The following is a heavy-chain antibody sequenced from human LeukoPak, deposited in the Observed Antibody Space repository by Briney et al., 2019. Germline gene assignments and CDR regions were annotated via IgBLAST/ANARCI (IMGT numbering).Heavy chain of an antibody. CDR2: ISSSSSTI. CDR3: ARDREKDIVVVTAIDY. V-gene: IGHV3-48*01. CDR1: GFKFSSYS. J-gene: IGHJ4*02. D-gene: IGHD2-21*02. Sequence: GGSLRLSCAASGFKFSSYSMKWVRQAPGKGLEWVSYISSSSSTIYYADSVKGRFTISRDNAKNSLYLQMNSLRAEDTAVYYCARDREKDIVVVTAIDYWGQGTLVTVSS.